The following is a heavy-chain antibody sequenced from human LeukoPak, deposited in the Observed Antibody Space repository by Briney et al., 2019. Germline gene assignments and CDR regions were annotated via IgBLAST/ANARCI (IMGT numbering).Heavy chain of an antibody. CDR3: ARGRVYYGSGSTPEGGYYGMDV. D-gene: IGHD3-10*01. Sequence: GSLRLSCEASGFTFGNYAMNWVRQAPGKGLEWIGEINHSGSTNYNPSLKSRVTISVDTSKNQFSLKLSSVTAADTAVYYCARGRVYYGSGSTPEGGYYGMDVWGQGTTVTVSS. V-gene: IGHV4-34*01. CDR1: GFTFGNYA. CDR2: INHSGST. J-gene: IGHJ6*02.